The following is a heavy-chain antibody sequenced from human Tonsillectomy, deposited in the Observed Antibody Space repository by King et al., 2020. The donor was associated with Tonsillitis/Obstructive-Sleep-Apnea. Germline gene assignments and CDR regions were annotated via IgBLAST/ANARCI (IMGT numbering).Heavy chain of an antibody. CDR2: ISWNSGSI. J-gene: IGHJ3*02. D-gene: IGHD6-19*01. CDR3: AKDSDPRSRAWYLDALDS. Sequence: VQLVESGGGLVQPGRSLRLSCAASGFTFDDYAMHWVRQAPGKGLEWVSGISWNSGSIGYADSVKGRFTISRDNAKNSLYLQMNSLRTEDTALDYCAKDSDPRSRAWYLDALDSWGQGTRVTVAS. CDR1: GFTFDDYA. V-gene: IGHV3-9*01.